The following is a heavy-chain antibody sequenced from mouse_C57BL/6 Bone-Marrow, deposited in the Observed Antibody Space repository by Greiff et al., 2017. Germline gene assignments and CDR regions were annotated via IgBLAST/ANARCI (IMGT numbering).Heavy chain of an antibody. CDR3: ARPAYYGSSFGYFDV. Sequence: EVQLVESGGGLVQPGGSLKLSCAASGFTFSDYYMYWVRQTPEKRLEWVAYISNGGGSTYYPDPVKGRFTISRDNDKNTLYQQMSRLKSEDTAMYYSARPAYYGSSFGYFDVWGTGTTVTVSS. CDR2: ISNGGGST. J-gene: IGHJ1*03. CDR1: GFTFSDYY. V-gene: IGHV5-12*01. D-gene: IGHD1-1*01.